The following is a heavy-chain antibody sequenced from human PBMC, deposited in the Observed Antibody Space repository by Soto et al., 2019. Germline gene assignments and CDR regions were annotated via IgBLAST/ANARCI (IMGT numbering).Heavy chain of an antibody. J-gene: IGHJ5*02. Sequence: QVQLQESGPGVVKPSQTLSLTCTVSGSSISSGDYYWSWIRQPPGKGLEWIGYIYYSGSTYYKPSLKSRVTILVDTSKTQFSLKLSSVTAADTAVYYCASVYCSGGSRYWGGNWFDPWGQGTLVTVSS. CDR3: ASVYCSGGSRYWGGNWFDP. CDR2: IYYSGST. D-gene: IGHD2-15*01. V-gene: IGHV4-30-4*01. CDR1: GSSISSGDYY.